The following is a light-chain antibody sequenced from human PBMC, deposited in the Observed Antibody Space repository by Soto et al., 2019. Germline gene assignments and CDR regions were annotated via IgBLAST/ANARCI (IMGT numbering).Light chain of an antibody. CDR2: AAS. CDR3: QQYYNYPFT. Sequence: AIRMTQSPSSFSASTGDRVTITCRASQGISRYLAWYQQKPGKAPKLLIQAASTLQSGVPSRFSGSGSGTDFTLTISCLQSEDFATYYCQQYYNYPFTFGPGTKVDVK. J-gene: IGKJ3*01. V-gene: IGKV1-8*01. CDR1: QGISRY.